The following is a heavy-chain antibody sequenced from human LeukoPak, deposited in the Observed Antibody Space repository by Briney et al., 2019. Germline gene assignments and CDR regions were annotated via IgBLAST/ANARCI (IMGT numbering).Heavy chain of an antibody. CDR1: DFTFSNYG. Sequence: GGSLRLSCAASDFTFSNYGMHWVRQAPGKGLEWVAVISYDGSDKYYGDSVKGRFSISRDNSNNTLFLQMNSLTAEDTAVYYCAKIPSRGGVGYWGQGTLVIVSS. CDR3: AKIPSRGGVGY. J-gene: IGHJ4*02. CDR2: ISYDGSDK. D-gene: IGHD3-10*01. V-gene: IGHV3-30*18.